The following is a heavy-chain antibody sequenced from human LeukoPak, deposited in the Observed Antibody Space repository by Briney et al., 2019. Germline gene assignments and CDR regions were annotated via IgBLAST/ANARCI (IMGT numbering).Heavy chain of an antibody. V-gene: IGHV3-33*01. D-gene: IGHD2-2*01. CDR3: ARDFGGVVPADYFDY. Sequence: GRSLRLSCAASGFTFSSYGMHWVRQAPGKGLEWVAVIWYDGSNKYYADSVKGRFTISRDNSKNTLYLQMNSLRAEDTAVYYCARDFGGVVPADYFDYWGQGTLVTVSS. CDR2: IWYDGSNK. J-gene: IGHJ4*02. CDR1: GFTFSSYG.